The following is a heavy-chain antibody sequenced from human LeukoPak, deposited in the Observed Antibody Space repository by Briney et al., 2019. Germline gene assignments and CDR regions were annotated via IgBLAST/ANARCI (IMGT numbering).Heavy chain of an antibody. V-gene: IGHV1-69*13. CDR2: IIPIFGTA. D-gene: IGHD2-15*01. CDR3: ARSARGYCSGGSCQRFDY. J-gene: IGHJ4*02. CDR1: GGTFISYA. Sequence: GASVKVSCKASGGTFISYAISWVRQAPGQGLEWMGGIIPIFGTANYAQKFQGRVTITADGSTSTAYMELSSLRSEDTAVYYCARSARGYCSGGSCQRFDYWDQGTLVTVSS.